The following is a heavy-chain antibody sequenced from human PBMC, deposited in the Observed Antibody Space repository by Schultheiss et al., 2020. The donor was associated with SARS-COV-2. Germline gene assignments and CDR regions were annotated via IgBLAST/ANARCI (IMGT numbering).Heavy chain of an antibody. D-gene: IGHD1-26*01. CDR2: IYHSGST. J-gene: IGHJ4*02. Sequence: ESLKISCAVSGYSISSGYYWGWIRQPPGKGLEWIGSIYHSGSTYYTPSLKSLVSISLDTSKNQFSLKLTSVTAADTAIYYCARGWFPEATSFAFDSWGRGTLVTVSS. CDR1: GYSISSGYY. V-gene: IGHV4-38-2*01. CDR3: ARGWFPEATSFAFDS.